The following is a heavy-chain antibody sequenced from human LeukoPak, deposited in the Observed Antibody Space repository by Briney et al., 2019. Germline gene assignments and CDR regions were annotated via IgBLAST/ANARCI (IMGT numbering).Heavy chain of an antibody. Sequence: SETLSLTCAVYGGSFSGYYWSWIRQPPGKGLEWIGEINHSGSTNYNPSLKSRVTISVDTSKNQFSLKLSSVTAADTAVYYCARGRNYYDSSGYYYYFDYWGQGTLVTVSS. CDR1: GGSFSGYY. CDR3: ARGRNYYDSSGYYYYFDY. V-gene: IGHV4-34*01. J-gene: IGHJ4*02. D-gene: IGHD3-22*01. CDR2: INHSGST.